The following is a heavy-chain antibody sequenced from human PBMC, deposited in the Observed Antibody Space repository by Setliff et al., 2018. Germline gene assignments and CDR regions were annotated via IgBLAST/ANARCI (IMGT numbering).Heavy chain of an antibody. CDR1: GGTFQNYG. CDR2: IIPIFGTT. CDR3: ARVLGVDFQYYYLDI. Sequence: GASVKVSCKASGGTFQNYGLTWVRQAPGQGLEWMGGIIPIFGTTNYAHSFKGRVTFTADDSTSTAYMDLSRLTSEDTAVYYCARVLGVDFQYYYLDIWGKGTTVTVS. V-gene: IGHV1-69*13. J-gene: IGHJ6*03. D-gene: IGHD2-21*01.